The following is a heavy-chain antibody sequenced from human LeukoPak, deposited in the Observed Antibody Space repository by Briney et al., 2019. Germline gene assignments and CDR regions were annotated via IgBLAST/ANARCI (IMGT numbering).Heavy chain of an antibody. CDR3: ARGVVAATPPDY. D-gene: IGHD2-15*01. CDR2: ISYDGSNK. Sequence: PGVSLRLSCAASGFTFSSYAMHWVRQAPGKGLEWVAVISYDGSNKYYADSVKGRFTISRDNSKNTLYLQMNSLRAEGTAVYYCARGVVAATPPDYWGQGTLVTVSS. J-gene: IGHJ4*02. V-gene: IGHV3-30*04. CDR1: GFTFSSYA.